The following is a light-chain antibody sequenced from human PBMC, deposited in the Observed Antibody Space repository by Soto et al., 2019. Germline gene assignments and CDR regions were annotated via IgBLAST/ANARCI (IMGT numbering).Light chain of an antibody. CDR3: LQDYNYPFT. Sequence: IQMTQSPSSLSASLGDRVTITCRASQDIRKDLAWYQQKPGKAPQILIYGASTLQTGVASRFSGSGSATDFTLTISSLQPEDSAAYYCLQDYNYPFTFGQGTKVDIK. J-gene: IGKJ2*01. CDR2: GAS. CDR1: QDIRKD. V-gene: IGKV1-6*01.